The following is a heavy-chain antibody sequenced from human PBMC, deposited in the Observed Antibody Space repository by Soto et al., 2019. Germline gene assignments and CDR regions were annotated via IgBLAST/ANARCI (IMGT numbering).Heavy chain of an antibody. V-gene: IGHV1-69*13. J-gene: IGHJ6*02. CDR3: ARGVAGPYYYYHYGMDV. CDR2: IIPIFGTA. D-gene: IGHD6-19*01. Sequence: SVKVSCKASGGTFSSYAISWVRQAPGQGLEWMGGIIPIFGTANYAQKFQGRVTITADESTSTAYMELSSLRSEDTAVYYCARGVAGPYYYYHYGMDVWGQGTTVTVS. CDR1: GGTFSSYA.